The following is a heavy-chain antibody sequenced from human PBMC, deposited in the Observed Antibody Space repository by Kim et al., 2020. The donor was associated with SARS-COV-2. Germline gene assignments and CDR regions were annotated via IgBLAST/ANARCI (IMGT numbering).Heavy chain of an antibody. D-gene: IGHD6-13*01. V-gene: IGHV1-69*13. CDR2: IIPIFGTA. Sequence: SVKVSCKASGGTFSSYAISWVRQAPGQGLEWMGGIIPIFGTANYAQKFQGRVTITADESTSTAYMELSSLRSEDTAVYYCARGVGSSSRLNYYYYYGMDVWGQGTTVTVSS. CDR1: GGTFSSYA. J-gene: IGHJ6*02. CDR3: ARGVGSSSRLNYYYYYGMDV.